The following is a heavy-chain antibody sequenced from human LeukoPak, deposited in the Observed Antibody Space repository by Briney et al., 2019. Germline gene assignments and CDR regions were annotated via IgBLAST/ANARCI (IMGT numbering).Heavy chain of an antibody. V-gene: IGHV3-7*01. J-gene: IGHJ4*02. CDR2: IKQDGSEK. CDR3: ARDILWFGELHTALDY. D-gene: IGHD3-10*01. Sequence: GGSLRLSCAASGFTISSYWMNWVRQAPGKGLEWVANIKQDGSEKKYVDSVKGRFTISRDNAKNSLYLQMNSLRAEDTAVYYCARDILWFGELHTALDYWGQGTLVAVSS. CDR1: GFTISSYW.